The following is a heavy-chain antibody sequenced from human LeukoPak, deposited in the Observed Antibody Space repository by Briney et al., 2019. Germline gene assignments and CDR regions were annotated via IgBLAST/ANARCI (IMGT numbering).Heavy chain of an antibody. CDR2: INHNGNVN. V-gene: IGHV3-7*03. Sequence: GGSLRLSCATSGFTFSSYWMHWVRQAPGKGLEWVASINHNGNVNYYVDSVKGRFTISRDNAKNSLYLQMSNLRAEDTAVYFCTRGGGLDVWGQGATVTVSS. D-gene: IGHD3-16*01. CDR3: TRGGGLDV. CDR1: GFTFSSYW. J-gene: IGHJ6*02.